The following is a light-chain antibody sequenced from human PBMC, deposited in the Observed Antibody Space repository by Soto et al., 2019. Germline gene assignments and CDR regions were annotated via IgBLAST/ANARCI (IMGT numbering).Light chain of an antibody. CDR2: AAS. CDR1: QGISNY. J-gene: IGKJ1*01. CDR3: QQYNSVPVW. V-gene: IGKV1-27*01. Sequence: DIQMTQSPSSLSASVGDRVTITCLASQGISNYLAWYQQKPGKVPKLLIFAASTLQSGVPSRFSGSGSGTDFTLTISSLQPEDVATYYCQQYNSVPVWFGQGTKVEIK.